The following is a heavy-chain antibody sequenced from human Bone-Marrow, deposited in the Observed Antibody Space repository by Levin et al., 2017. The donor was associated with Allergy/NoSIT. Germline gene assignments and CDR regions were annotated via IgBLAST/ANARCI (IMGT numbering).Heavy chain of an antibody. D-gene: IGHD5-24*01. Sequence: SLKISCAASGIIFDDYAMHWVRQAPGRGLEWVSGIRWNSVSIGYADSVKGRFTISRDNAKNFVYLQMNSLRAEDTALYYCAKGLDGYVSTAFDIGGHGTMVTVSS. V-gene: IGHV3-9*01. CDR2: IRWNSVSI. CDR3: AKGLDGYVSTAFDI. CDR1: GIIFDDYA. J-gene: IGHJ3*02.